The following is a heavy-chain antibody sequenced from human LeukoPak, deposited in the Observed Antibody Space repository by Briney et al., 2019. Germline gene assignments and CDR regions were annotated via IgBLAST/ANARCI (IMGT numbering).Heavy chain of an antibody. V-gene: IGHV3-23*01. CDR2: ISGSCVIT. Sequence: EGSLRLSCAASGFTFSSYVMYWVRHAPGRGLERVSGISGSCVITSYADSVKGRFTISRDNSRNTLYLQMNSLRAEDTAVYYCAKEPRSGSYPDYWGQGTLVTVSS. J-gene: IGHJ4*02. CDR1: GFTFSSYV. D-gene: IGHD1-26*01. CDR3: AKEPRSGSYPDY.